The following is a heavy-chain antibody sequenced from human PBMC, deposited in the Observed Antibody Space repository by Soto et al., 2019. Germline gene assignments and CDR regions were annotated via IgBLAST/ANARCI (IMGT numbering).Heavy chain of an antibody. CDR1: GYSISSGYY. CDR2: IYHSGST. Sequence: SETLSLTCAVSGYSISSGYYWGWIRQPPGKGLEWIGSIYHSGSTYYNPSLKSRVTISVDTSKNQFSLKLSSVTAADTAVYYCARVGTRITIFGVVTYYYGMDVWGQGTTVTV. J-gene: IGHJ6*02. CDR3: ARVGTRITIFGVVTYYYGMDV. V-gene: IGHV4-38-2*01. D-gene: IGHD3-3*01.